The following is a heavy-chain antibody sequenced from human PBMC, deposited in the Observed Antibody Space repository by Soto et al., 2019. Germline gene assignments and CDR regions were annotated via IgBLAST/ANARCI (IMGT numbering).Heavy chain of an antibody. V-gene: IGHV3-30*18. CDR3: AKEETGQQWLGRRTYYYYHGMDV. CDR1: VFTFSSYG. Sequence: GGSLRLSCAASVFTFSSYGMHWVRQAPGKGLEWVAVISYDGSNKYYADSVKGRFTIPRDNSKNTLYLQMNSLRAEDTAVYYCAKEETGQQWLGRRTYYYYHGMDVWGQGTTVTVS. J-gene: IGHJ6*02. D-gene: IGHD6-19*01. CDR2: ISYDGSNK.